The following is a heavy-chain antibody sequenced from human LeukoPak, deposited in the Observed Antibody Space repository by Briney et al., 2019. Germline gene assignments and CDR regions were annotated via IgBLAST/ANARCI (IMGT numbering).Heavy chain of an antibody. CDR1: GFTFRSYA. Sequence: GSLRLSCAASGFTFRSYAMQWVRQAPGKGLEWVSYITYNSGTIFYADSVKGRFTISRDNAKDSLYLQMSSLRDEDTAVYYCARDSGYSYADDYWGQGTLVTVSS. D-gene: IGHD5-18*01. V-gene: IGHV3-48*02. CDR2: ITYNSGTI. J-gene: IGHJ4*02. CDR3: ARDSGYSYADDY.